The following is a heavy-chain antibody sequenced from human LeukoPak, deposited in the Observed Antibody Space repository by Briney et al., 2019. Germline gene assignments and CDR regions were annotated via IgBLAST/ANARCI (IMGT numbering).Heavy chain of an antibody. CDR2: IKSDGSDT. J-gene: IGHJ4*02. Sequence: GGSLRLSCAASGFAFNTYWMHWVRQAPGKGLVWVSRIKSDGSDTTYTDSVKGRFTISRDNAKNTLYLQMNSLSAEDTAMYFCARDRGYTFDYWGQGTLVTVFS. CDR3: ARDRGYTFDY. V-gene: IGHV3-74*01. CDR1: GFAFNTYW. D-gene: IGHD3-22*01.